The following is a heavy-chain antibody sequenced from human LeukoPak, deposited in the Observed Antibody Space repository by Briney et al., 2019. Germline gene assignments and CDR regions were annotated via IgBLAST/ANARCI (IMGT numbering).Heavy chain of an antibody. V-gene: IGHV3-23*01. CDR3: AKRAEFGGFDP. CDR2: ISTSVGNT. D-gene: IGHD3-10*01. CDR1: RFTFSTYA. Sequence: GGSLRLSCAASRFTFSTYAMTWVRQAPGKGLEWVSSISTSVGNTYYADSVKGRFTISRDNSNNTLYLQMNSLTAEDTAVYYCAKRAEFGGFDPWGQGTLVTVSS. J-gene: IGHJ5*02.